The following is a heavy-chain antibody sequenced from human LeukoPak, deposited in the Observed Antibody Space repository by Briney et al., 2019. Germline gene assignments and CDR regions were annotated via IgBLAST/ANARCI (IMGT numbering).Heavy chain of an antibody. J-gene: IGHJ1*01. CDR1: GGSISSSSYC. Sequence: SETLSLTCTVSGGSISSSSYCWGWIRQPPGKGLEWIGSIYYSGSTYYNPSLKSRVTISVDTSKNQFSLKLSSVTGADTAEYYCARQLVELGYCSGGSCYPEYFQHWGQGTLVTVSS. CDR2: IYYSGST. CDR3: ARQLVELGYCSGGSCYPEYFQH. V-gene: IGHV4-39*01. D-gene: IGHD2-15*01.